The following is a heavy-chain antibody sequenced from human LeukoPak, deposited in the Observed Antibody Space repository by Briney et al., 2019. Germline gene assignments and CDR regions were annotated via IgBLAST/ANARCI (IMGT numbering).Heavy chain of an antibody. Sequence: SETLSLTCTVSGDSINTSNYFWGWGRQSTGKGLEWSGNIYYIGTSYYNPSLKSRVTIAIDTSKNQFSLNLRSVTAADTAFYYCARHRSGSYVRYFDFWGQGALVTVSS. V-gene: IGHV4-39*01. J-gene: IGHJ4*02. D-gene: IGHD1-26*01. CDR3: ARHRSGSYVRYFDF. CDR2: IYYIGTS. CDR1: GDSINTSNYF.